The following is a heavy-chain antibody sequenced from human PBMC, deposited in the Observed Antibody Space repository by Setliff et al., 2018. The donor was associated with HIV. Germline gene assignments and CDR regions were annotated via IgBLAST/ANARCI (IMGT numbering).Heavy chain of an antibody. CDR2: SIPLFGTT. CDR3: ARDSLLGFDP. D-gene: IGHD2-15*01. V-gene: IGHV1-69*13. CDR1: GDTFNNCA. Sequence: SVKVSCKASGDTFNNCAVTWVRQAPGQGLEWMGGSIPLFGTTNYAQKFQGRVTITADESTSTAYMELSSLRSEDTAVYYCARDSLLGFDPWGQGTLVTVSS. J-gene: IGHJ5*02.